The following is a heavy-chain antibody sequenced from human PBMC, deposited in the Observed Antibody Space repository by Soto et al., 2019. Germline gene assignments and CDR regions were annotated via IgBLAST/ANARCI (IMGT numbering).Heavy chain of an antibody. CDR1: GGSISSSSYY. D-gene: IGHD6-13*01. Sequence: TVSGGSISSSSYYWGWIRQPPGKGLEWIGSIYYSGSTYYNPSLKSRVTISVDTSKNQFSLKLSSLTAADTAVYYCASRYSSSWLDYYGMDVWGQGTTVTVSS. V-gene: IGHV4-39*01. J-gene: IGHJ6*02. CDR3: ASRYSSSWLDYYGMDV. CDR2: IYYSGST.